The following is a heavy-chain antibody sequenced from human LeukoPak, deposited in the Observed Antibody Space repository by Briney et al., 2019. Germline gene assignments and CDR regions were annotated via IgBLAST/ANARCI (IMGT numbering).Heavy chain of an antibody. Sequence: GGTLRLSCAASGFTFSSYGMSWVRQAPGKGLEWVSAISGSSGSTYYADSVKGRFTISRDNSKNTLYLQMNSLRAEDTAVYYCAKSRSDVVDYWGQGTLVTVSS. D-gene: IGHD3-3*01. J-gene: IGHJ4*02. CDR1: GFTFSSYG. CDR3: AKSRSDVVDY. CDR2: ISGSSGST. V-gene: IGHV3-23*01.